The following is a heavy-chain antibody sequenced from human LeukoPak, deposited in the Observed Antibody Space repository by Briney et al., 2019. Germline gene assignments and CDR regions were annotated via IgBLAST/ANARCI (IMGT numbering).Heavy chain of an antibody. CDR1: GFTFSGSA. V-gene: IGHV3-73*01. CDR3: TRPDDYGDY. Sequence: GGSLRLSCAASGFTFSGSAMHWVRQASGKGLEWVGRIRSKANNDTTAYAASVKGRFTISRDDSKNTAYLQMNSLKTEDTAVYYCTRPDDYGDYWGQGTLVTVSS. J-gene: IGHJ4*02. CDR2: IRSKANNDTT.